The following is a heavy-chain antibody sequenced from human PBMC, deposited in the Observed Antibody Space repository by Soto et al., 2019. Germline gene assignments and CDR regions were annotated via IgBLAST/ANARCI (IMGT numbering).Heavy chain of an antibody. CDR1: GFIFSSHG. V-gene: IGHV3-33*01. CDR3: ARERIPYGDYDYYYGMDV. J-gene: IGHJ6*02. Sequence: GGSLRLSCAASGFIFSSHGMHWVRQAPGKGLEWVAVIRYDGSKEHYADSVKGRFTISRDNSKNTLYLQMNSLRTEDTAVYYCARERIPYGDYDYYYGMDVWGQGTTVTVSS. CDR2: IRYDGSKE. D-gene: IGHD4-17*01.